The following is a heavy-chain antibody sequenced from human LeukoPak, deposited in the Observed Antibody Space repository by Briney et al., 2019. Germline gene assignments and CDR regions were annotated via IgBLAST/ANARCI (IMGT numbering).Heavy chain of an antibody. CDR2: IIPIFGTA. V-gene: IGHV1-69*01. CDR3: ARDGYGSGTYFDY. D-gene: IGHD3-10*01. Sequence: SVKVSCKASGGTFSSYAISWVRQAPGQGLGWMGGIIPIFGTANYAQKFQGRVTITADESTSTAYMELSSLRSEDTAVYYCARDGYGSGTYFDYWGQGTLVTVSS. J-gene: IGHJ4*02. CDR1: GGTFSSYA.